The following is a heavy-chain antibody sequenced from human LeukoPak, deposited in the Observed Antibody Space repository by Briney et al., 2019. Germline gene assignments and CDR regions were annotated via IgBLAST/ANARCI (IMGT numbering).Heavy chain of an antibody. CDR3: ARTTTVTTSAFDI. J-gene: IGHJ3*02. V-gene: IGHV4-34*01. CDR2: INHSGST. CDR1: GGSFSGYY. Sequence: LETLSLTCAVYGGSFSGYYWIWIRQPPGKGLEWIGEINHSGSTNYNPSLKSRVTISVDTSKNQFSLKLSSVTAADTAVYYCARTTTVTTSAFDIWGQGTMVTVSS. D-gene: IGHD4-17*01.